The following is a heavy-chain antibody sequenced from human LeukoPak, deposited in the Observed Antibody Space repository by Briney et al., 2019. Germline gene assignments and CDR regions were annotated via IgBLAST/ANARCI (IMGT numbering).Heavy chain of an antibody. D-gene: IGHD3-22*01. J-gene: IGHJ5*02. CDR2: IYYSGST. Sequence: TSETLSLTCTVSGGSISSGGYYWSWIRQHPGKGLEWIGYIYYSGSTYYNPSLKSRVTISVDTSKNQFSLKLSSVTAADTAVYYCARAYYDCSGLDPWGQGTLVTVSS. CDR1: GGSISSGGYY. CDR3: ARAYYDCSGLDP. V-gene: IGHV4-31*03.